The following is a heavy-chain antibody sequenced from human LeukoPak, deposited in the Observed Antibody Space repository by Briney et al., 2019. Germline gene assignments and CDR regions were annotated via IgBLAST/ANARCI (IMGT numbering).Heavy chain of an antibody. J-gene: IGHJ4*02. CDR3: ARGSGSSAGFDF. CDR1: VGSISSSSYY. V-gene: IGHV4-39*01. D-gene: IGHD3-10*01. Sequence: SETLSLTCTVSVGSISSSSYYWGWIRQPPGKGLEWIGSIYYTGSTYYNPSLKSRVTISVDTSKNQFSLKLTSVTAADKAVYYCARGSGSSAGFDFWGQGTLVTVSS. CDR2: IYYTGST.